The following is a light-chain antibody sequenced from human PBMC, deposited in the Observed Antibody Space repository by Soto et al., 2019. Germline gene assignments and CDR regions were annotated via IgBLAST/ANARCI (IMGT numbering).Light chain of an antibody. CDR3: SSYTTNSTRV. Sequence: QSVLTQQASVSGSPGQSITISCSGISSDVGGDDDVSWYQQHPGKAPKLVIYDVSNRPSGVSNRFSGSKSGNTASLTTSGLKAEDESDYYCSSYTTNSTRVFGTGTKVTVL. J-gene: IGLJ1*01. CDR2: DVS. CDR1: SSDVGGDDD. V-gene: IGLV2-14*01.